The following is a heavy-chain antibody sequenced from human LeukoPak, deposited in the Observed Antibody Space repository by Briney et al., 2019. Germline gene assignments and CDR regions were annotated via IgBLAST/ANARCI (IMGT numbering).Heavy chain of an antibody. CDR2: ISASGGST. CDR3: AIGPIHKRGLSTY. D-gene: IGHD3/OR15-3a*01. CDR1: GFTFSSYA. V-gene: IGHV3-23*01. Sequence: GGSLRLSCAASGFTFSSYAMSWVRQAPGKGLEWVSGISASGGSTYYADSVKGHFTISRDNSKNTLFLQMNSLRAEDTAMYYCAIGPIHKRGLSTYWGQGTLVTVSS. J-gene: IGHJ4*02.